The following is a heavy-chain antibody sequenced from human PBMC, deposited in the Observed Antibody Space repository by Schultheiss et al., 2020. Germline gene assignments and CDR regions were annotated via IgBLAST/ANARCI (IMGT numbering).Heavy chain of an antibody. D-gene: IGHD5-24*01. CDR3: AKDGGRDGYNYYFDY. Sequence: GGSLRLSCAASGFTFSSYWMSWVRQAPGKGLEWVANIKQDGSEKYYVDSVKGRFTISRDNAKNSLYLQMNSLRAEDTAVYYCAKDGGRDGYNYYFDYWGQGTLVTVSS. V-gene: IGHV3-7*01. CDR1: GFTFSSYW. J-gene: IGHJ4*02. CDR2: IKQDGSEK.